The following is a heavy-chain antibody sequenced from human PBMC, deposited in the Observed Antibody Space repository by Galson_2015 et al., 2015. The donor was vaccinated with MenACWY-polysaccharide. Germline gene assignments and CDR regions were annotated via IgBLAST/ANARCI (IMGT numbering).Heavy chain of an antibody. CDR3: AKDRLAAAGDPDD. CDR2: ISYDGSNK. D-gene: IGHD6-13*01. CDR1: GFTFSSYG. Sequence: SLRLSCAASGFTFSSYGIHWVRQAQGKGLEWVAFISYDGSNKYYADSVKGRFTIARDNSKNTLYLQMNSLRAEDTAVYYCAKDRLAAAGDPDDWGQGTLVTVSS. V-gene: IGHV3-30*18. J-gene: IGHJ4*02.